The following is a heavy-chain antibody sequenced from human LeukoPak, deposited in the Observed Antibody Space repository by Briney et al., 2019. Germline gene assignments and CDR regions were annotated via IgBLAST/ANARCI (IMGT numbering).Heavy chain of an antibody. V-gene: IGHV3-13*01. D-gene: IGHD1-26*01. Sequence: SGGSLRLSCATSGFTLSSYAMHWVRHATGKGLEWVSAIGTAGDTYYPGSVKGRFTISRENAKNSLSLQMNSLRAEVTAVYYCVRQQTPHGNFDYWGQGTLVTVSS. CDR2: IGTAGDT. J-gene: IGHJ4*02. CDR1: GFTLSSYA. CDR3: VRQQTPHGNFDY.